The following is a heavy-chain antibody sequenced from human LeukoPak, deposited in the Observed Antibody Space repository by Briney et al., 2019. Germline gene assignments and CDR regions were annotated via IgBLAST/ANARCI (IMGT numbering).Heavy chain of an antibody. D-gene: IGHD3-3*01. Sequence: GASVTVSCKASGYTFTSYDINWVRQAPGQGLEWMGWMNPNSGNTGYAQKFQGRVTITRNTSISTAYMELSSLRSEDTAVYYCARASPLADFWSGYYLIEDYYYMDVWGKGTTVTVSS. CDR2: MNPNSGNT. CDR1: GYTFTSYD. V-gene: IGHV1-8*03. CDR3: ARASPLADFWSGYYLIEDYYYMDV. J-gene: IGHJ6*03.